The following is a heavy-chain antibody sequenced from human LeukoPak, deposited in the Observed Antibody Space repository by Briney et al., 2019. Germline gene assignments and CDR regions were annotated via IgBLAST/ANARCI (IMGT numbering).Heavy chain of an antibody. CDR2: ISDSGRSM. V-gene: IGHV3-21*06. Sequence: GGSLRLSCAASGFTFRSYSMSWVRQAPGKGLEWVSSISDSGRSMDYADSVKGRFTISRDNSKNSLYLQMNSLRAEDTAVYYCARDTPIAARPYYFDYWGQGTLVTVSS. CDR1: GFTFRSYS. CDR3: ARDTPIAARPYYFDY. J-gene: IGHJ4*02. D-gene: IGHD6-6*01.